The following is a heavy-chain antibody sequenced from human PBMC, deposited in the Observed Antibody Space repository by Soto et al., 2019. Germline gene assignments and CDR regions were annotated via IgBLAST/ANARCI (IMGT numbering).Heavy chain of an antibody. V-gene: IGHV4-31*03. J-gene: IGHJ5*02. D-gene: IGHD2-2*02. Sequence: QVQLQESGPGLVKPSQTLSLTCTVSGGSISSGGYYWSWIRQHPGKGLEWIGYIYYSGSTYYNPSLKSRVTISVDTSKNQFSLKLSSVTAADTAVYYCARWALGYCSSTSCHSNWFDPWGQGTLVTVSS. CDR3: ARWALGYCSSTSCHSNWFDP. CDR2: IYYSGST. CDR1: GGSISSGGYY.